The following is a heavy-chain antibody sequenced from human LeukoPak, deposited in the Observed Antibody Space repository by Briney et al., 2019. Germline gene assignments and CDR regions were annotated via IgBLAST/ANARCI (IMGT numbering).Heavy chain of an antibody. D-gene: IGHD5-12*01. V-gene: IGHV4-39*01. CDR3: ARHYSAYDYDY. J-gene: IGHJ4*01. Sequence: SETLPLTCTVSGGSISSSSYYWGWIRQPPGKGLEWIGSIYYSGSTYYNPSLKSRVTISVDTSKNQFSLKLSSVTAADTAVYYCARHYSAYDYDYWGPGTLVTVSS. CDR2: IYYSGST. CDR1: GGSISSSSYY.